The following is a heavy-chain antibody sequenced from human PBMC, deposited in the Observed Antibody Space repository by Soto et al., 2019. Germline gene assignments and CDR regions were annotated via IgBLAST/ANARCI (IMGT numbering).Heavy chain of an antibody. D-gene: IGHD4-4*01. CDR3: ARGGGGYSRDGFDI. Sequence: QVQLQESGPVLVKPSETLSLSCTVSGGSINNYYWSWIRQSPGKGLEWIGYISYIGTTNYNPSLKSRVTISVDPSKNQFSLRLSSVTAADTAVYYCARGGGGYSRDGFDIWGQGTMVTVSS. CDR1: GGSINNYY. J-gene: IGHJ3*02. CDR2: ISYIGTT. V-gene: IGHV4-59*01.